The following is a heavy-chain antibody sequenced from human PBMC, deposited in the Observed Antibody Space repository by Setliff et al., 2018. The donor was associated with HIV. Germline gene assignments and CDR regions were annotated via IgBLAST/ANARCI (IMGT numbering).Heavy chain of an antibody. D-gene: IGHD6-13*01. CDR3: ATLSSNWHLDY. CDR2: ISNNGGKT. CDR1: GFTFSSYA. V-gene: IGHV3-23*01. J-gene: IGHJ4*02. Sequence: GGSLRLSCAASGFTFSSYAMTWVRQAPGKGLEWVSSISNNGGKTYYADSVKGRFTISRDNSKNTVYLQMNSLRAEDTAVYYCATLSSNWHLDYWGQGTLVTVSS.